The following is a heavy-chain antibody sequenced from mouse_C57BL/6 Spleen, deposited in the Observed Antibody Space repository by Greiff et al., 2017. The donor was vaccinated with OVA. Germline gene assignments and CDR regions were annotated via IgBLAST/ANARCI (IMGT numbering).Heavy chain of an antibody. CDR3: TGTGTRAY. V-gene: IGHV1-15*01. J-gene: IGHJ3*01. Sequence: VQLQQSGAELVRPGASVTLSCKASGYTFTDYEMHWVKQTPVHGLEWIGAIDPETGGTAYNQKFKGKAILTADKSSSTAYMELRSLTAEDSAVYYWTGTGTRAYWGQGTLVTVSA. CDR1: GYTFTDYE. CDR2: IDPETGGT. D-gene: IGHD4-1*01.